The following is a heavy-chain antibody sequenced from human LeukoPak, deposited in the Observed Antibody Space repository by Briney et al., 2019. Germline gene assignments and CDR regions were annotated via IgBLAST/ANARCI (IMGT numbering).Heavy chain of an antibody. CDR2: IRYDGSNK. J-gene: IGHJ4*02. D-gene: IGHD6-19*01. Sequence: GGSLRLSCAASGFTFSSYGMDWVRQAPGKGLEWVAFIRYDGSNKYYADSVKGRFTISRDNSKNTLYLQMNSLRAEDTAVYYCAKDRYSSGWWFNYWGQGTLVTVSS. CDR1: GFTFSSYG. CDR3: AKDRYSSGWWFNY. V-gene: IGHV3-30*02.